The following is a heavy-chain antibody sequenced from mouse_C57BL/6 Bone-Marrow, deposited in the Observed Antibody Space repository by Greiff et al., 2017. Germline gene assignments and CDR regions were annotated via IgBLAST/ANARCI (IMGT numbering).Heavy chain of an antibody. V-gene: IGHV6-3*01. CDR2: IRLKSDNYAT. D-gene: IGHD2-1*01. Sequence: EVQLVESGGGLVQPGGSMKLSCVASGFTFSNYWMNWVRQSPEKGLEWVAQIRLKSDNYATHYAESVKGRFTISRDDSKSSVYLQTNNLRAEDTGIYYCTGYGNSYFDYWGQGTTLTVSS. CDR1: GFTFSNYW. J-gene: IGHJ2*01. CDR3: TGYGNSYFDY.